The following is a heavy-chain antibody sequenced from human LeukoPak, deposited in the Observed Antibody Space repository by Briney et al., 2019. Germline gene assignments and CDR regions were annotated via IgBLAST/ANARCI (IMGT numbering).Heavy chain of an antibody. CDR3: ARILSSDCSSTSCYPDY. Sequence: SETLSLTCTVSGGSFSSGSYYWSWIRQPPGKGLEWIGYIYYSGSTNYNPSLKSRVTISVDTSKNQFSLKLSSVTAADTAVYYCARILSSDCSSTSCYPDYWGQGTLVTVSS. D-gene: IGHD2-2*01. CDR2: IYYSGST. V-gene: IGHV4-61*01. J-gene: IGHJ4*02. CDR1: GGSFSSGSYY.